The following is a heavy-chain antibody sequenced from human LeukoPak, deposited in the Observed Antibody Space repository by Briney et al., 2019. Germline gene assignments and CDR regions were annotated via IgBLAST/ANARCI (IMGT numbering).Heavy chain of an antibody. J-gene: IGHJ3*01. CDR3: ARGDWGSALS. V-gene: IGHV3-74*01. Sequence: RSGGSLRLSCAASGFTFSSSWLHWVRQSPGRGLVWVSRISTDVTNTAYGDSVKGRFTISRDNAKNTLYLQMNSLRVEDTAVYYCARGDWGSALSWGRGTMVTVSS. CDR2: ISTDVTNT. D-gene: IGHD7-27*01. CDR1: GFTFSSSW.